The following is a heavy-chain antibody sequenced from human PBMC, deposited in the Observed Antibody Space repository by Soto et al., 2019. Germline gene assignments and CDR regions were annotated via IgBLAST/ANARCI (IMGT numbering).Heavy chain of an antibody. Sequence: GGSLRLSCAASGFTFSDYSMSWVRQAPGKGLEWVSSISSSSSYIYYAESVKGRFTISRDNAKNSLYLQMNSLRAEDTAVYYCARDRGTVVVAAAGDSWGHGTLVTVSS. J-gene: IGHJ5*01. D-gene: IGHD2-15*01. V-gene: IGHV3-21*01. CDR1: GFTFSDYS. CDR3: ARDRGTVVVAAAGDS. CDR2: ISSSSSYI.